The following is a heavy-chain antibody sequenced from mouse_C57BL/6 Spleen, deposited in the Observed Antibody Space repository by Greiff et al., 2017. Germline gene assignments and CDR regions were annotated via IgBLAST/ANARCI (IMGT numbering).Heavy chain of an antibody. CDR2: IYPGDGDT. CDR1: GYAFSSYW. CDR3: ATTGTEGYFDV. J-gene: IGHJ1*03. V-gene: IGHV1-80*01. D-gene: IGHD1-2*01. Sequence: LVESGAELVKPGASVKISCKASGYAFSSYWMNWVKQRPGKGLEWIGQIYPGDGDTNYNGKFKGKATLTADKSSSTAYMQLSSLTSEDSAVYFCATTGTEGYFDVWGTGTTVTVSS.